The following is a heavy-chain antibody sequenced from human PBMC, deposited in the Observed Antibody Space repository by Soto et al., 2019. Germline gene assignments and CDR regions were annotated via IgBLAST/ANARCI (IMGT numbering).Heavy chain of an antibody. CDR3: ARHFRRYCSSTSCYDWFDP. V-gene: IGHV4-39*01. J-gene: IGHJ5*02. D-gene: IGHD2-2*01. CDR2: IKYSGTT. Sequence: SETLSLTCTVSGGSISSSRCHWGWIRQPPGKGLEWIASIKYSGTTFYNPSLKSRVTLSVDTSKNQFSLKLSSVTAADTAVYYCARHFRRYCSSTSCYDWFDPWGQGTLVTSPQ. CDR1: GGSISSSRCH.